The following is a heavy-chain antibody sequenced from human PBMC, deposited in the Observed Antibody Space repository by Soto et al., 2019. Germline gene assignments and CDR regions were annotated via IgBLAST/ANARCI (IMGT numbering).Heavy chain of an antibody. D-gene: IGHD2-15*01. CDR1: GYTFTSYD. CDR2: MNPNSGNT. J-gene: IGHJ6*02. V-gene: IGHV1-8*01. CDR3: ARTDCSGGSCYSNYYYGMDV. Sequence: QVQLVQSGAEVKKPGASVKVSCKASGYTFTSYDINWVRQATGQGLEWMGWMNPNSGNTGYAQKFQGRVTMTRNTSISTAYMELSSLRSEDTAVYYCARTDCSGGSCYSNYYYGMDVWGQGTTVTVSS.